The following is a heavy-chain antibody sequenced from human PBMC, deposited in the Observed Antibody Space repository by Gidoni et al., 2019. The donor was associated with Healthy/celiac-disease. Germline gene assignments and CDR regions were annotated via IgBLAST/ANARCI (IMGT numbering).Heavy chain of an antibody. D-gene: IGHD6-13*01. V-gene: IGHV2-5*02. CDR2: IYWDDDK. J-gene: IGHJ5*02. CDR1: GFSLSTSGVG. Sequence: QITLKESGPTLVKPTQTLTLTCTFSGFSLSTSGVGVGWIRQPPGKALEWLALIYWDDDKRYSPSLKSRLTITKDTSKDQMVLTMTNMDPVDTATDYCAHSFITGIAAAAFDPWDQGTLVTVSS. CDR3: AHSFITGIAAAAFDP.